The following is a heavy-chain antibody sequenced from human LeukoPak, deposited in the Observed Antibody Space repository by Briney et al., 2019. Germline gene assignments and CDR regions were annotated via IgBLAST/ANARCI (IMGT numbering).Heavy chain of an antibody. D-gene: IGHD6-13*01. V-gene: IGHV3-7*01. CDR2: MKEDGSEK. J-gene: IGHJ4*02. CDR3: ARGRHSSSWSPIDY. Sequence: GGSLRLSCAASGFTFSSYSMTWVRQAPGKGREWVARMKEDGSEKYYVDSVKGRFTISRDNAKNSLYLQMNSLRAEDTAMYYCARGRHSSSWSPIDYWGQGTLVTVSS. CDR1: GFTFSSYS.